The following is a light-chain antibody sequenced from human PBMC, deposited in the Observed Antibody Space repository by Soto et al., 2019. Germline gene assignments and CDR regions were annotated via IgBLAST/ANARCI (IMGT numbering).Light chain of an antibody. CDR1: EYIGYF. V-gene: IGKV1-5*01. Sequence: DIPMTQTPSTLSASVGDRVTITCRATEYIGYFLAWYQQAPGKAPQLLISDASKLQSGVPSRFSGSGAGTEFTLTSTSQQADDFATYYFQHYKSFPDTFGPGTKLDI. CDR3: QHYKSFPDT. CDR2: DAS. J-gene: IGKJ2*01.